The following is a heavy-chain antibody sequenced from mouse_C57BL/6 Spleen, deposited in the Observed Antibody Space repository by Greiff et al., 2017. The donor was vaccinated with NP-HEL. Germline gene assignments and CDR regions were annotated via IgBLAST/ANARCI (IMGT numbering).Heavy chain of an antibody. CDR2: IDPSDSYT. V-gene: IGHV1-69*01. D-gene: IGHD2-4*01. CDR3: ARSWDYEVAY. J-gene: IGHJ3*01. CDR1: GYTFTSYW. Sequence: QVQLQQPGAELVMPGASVKLSCKASGYTFTSYWMHWVKQRPGQGLEWIGEIDPSDSYTNYNEKFKGKSTLTVDKSSSTAYMQLSSLTSEDAAVYYCARSWDYEVAYWGQGTLVTVSA.